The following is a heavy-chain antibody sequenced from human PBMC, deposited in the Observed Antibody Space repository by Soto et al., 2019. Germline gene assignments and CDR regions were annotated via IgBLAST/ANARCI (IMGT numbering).Heavy chain of an antibody. D-gene: IGHD3-3*01. Sequence: GGSLRLSCAASGFTFSSYAMSWVRQAPGKGLEWVSAISGSGGSTYYADSVKGRFTISRDNSKNTLYLQMNSLRAEDTAVYYCAKRPYYDFWSGSYADYWGQGTLVTVSS. CDR1: GFTFSSYA. J-gene: IGHJ4*02. CDR2: ISGSGGST. CDR3: AKRPYYDFWSGSYADY. V-gene: IGHV3-23*01.